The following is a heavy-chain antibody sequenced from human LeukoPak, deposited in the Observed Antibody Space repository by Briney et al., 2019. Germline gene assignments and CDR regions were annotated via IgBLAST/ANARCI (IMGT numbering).Heavy chain of an antibody. D-gene: IGHD5-18*01. Sequence: SQTLSLTCAISGDSVSSNSAAWNWIRQSPSRGLEWLGRTYYRSKWYNDYAVSVKSRITINPDTSKNQFSLQLNSVTPEDTAVYYCARGGDTAMVTVGYYYYYYMDVWGKGTTVTVSS. J-gene: IGHJ6*03. CDR1: GDSVSSNSAA. V-gene: IGHV6-1*01. CDR3: ARGGDTAMVTVGYYYYYYMDV. CDR2: TYYRSKWYN.